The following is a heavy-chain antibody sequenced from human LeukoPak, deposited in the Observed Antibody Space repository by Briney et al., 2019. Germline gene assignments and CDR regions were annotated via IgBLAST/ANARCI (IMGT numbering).Heavy chain of an antibody. J-gene: IGHJ4*02. CDR3: ARHPRDIVVVPAAPDYYFDY. V-gene: IGHV4-4*02. D-gene: IGHD2-2*01. CDR1: GDSISSSHW. Sequence: SETLSLTCAVSGDSISSSHWWSWVRQPPGKGLEWIGEIYHSGNTNYNPSVMSRVTISVDTSKNQFSLKLSSVTAADTAVYYCARHPRDIVVVPAAPDYYFDYWGQGTLVTVSS. CDR2: IYHSGNT.